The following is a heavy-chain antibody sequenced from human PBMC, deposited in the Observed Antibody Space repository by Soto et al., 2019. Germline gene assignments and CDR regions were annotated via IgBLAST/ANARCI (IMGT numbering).Heavy chain of an antibody. Sequence: LGESLKISCKGSGESFTSYLSGLVRQMPGKGLEWMGIIYPGDSYTNYSPSFQGRVTISADRSISTAFLQWSSLEASDTAIYYCARRLSGPKEEYNAYYFYGLDVWGQGTTVTVS. J-gene: IGHJ6*02. CDR3: ARRLSGPKEEYNAYYFYGLDV. CDR1: GESFTSYL. D-gene: IGHD1-1*01. V-gene: IGHV5-51*01. CDR2: IYPGDSYT.